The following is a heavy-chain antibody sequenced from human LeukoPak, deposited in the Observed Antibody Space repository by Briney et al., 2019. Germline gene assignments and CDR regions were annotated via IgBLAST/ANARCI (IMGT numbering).Heavy chain of an antibody. CDR1: GFTFSSYS. CDR3: AKSRPHYSQSGVYYSLFDY. J-gene: IGHJ4*02. D-gene: IGHD3-22*01. CDR2: ISSSSSYI. Sequence: GGSLRLSCAASGFTFSSYSMNWVRQAPGKGLEWVSSISSSSSYIYYADSVKGRFTISRDNAKNSLYLQMNSLRAEDTAIYYCAKSRPHYSQSGVYYSLFDYWGQGTLVTVSS. V-gene: IGHV3-21*04.